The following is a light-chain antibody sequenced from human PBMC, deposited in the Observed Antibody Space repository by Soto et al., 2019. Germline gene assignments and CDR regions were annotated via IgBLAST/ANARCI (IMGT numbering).Light chain of an antibody. CDR3: GALPGIGHNFAVL. J-gene: IGLJ2*01. V-gene: IGLV9-49*01. Sequence: QSVLTQPPSASASLGASVTLTCTLSSGYSNYKVDWYQQRPGKGPRFVMRVGTGGIVGSKGDGIPDRFSVLGSGLNRYLTSESMHEADEGDGHRGALPGIGHNFAVLFGSGT. CDR2: VGTGGIVG. CDR1: SGYSNYK.